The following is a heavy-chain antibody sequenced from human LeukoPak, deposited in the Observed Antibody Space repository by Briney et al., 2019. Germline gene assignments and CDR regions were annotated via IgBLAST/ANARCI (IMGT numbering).Heavy chain of an antibody. V-gene: IGHV1-2*02. CDR3: ARVAYDSSGYYFDPGAFDI. J-gene: IGHJ3*02. Sequence: ASVKVSCKASGYTFTGYYMHWVRQAPGQGLEWMGWINPNSGGTNYAQKFQGRVTMTRDTSISTAYMELSRLRSDDTAVYYCARVAYDSSGYYFDPGAFDIWGQGTMVTVSS. CDR1: GYTFTGYY. CDR2: INPNSGGT. D-gene: IGHD3-22*01.